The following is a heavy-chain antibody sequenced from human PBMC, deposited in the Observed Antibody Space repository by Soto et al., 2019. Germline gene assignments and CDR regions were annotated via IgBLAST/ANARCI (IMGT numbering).Heavy chain of an antibody. V-gene: IGHV4-31*03. CDR3: ARGSPPLIRGVTGHFDY. Sequence: SETLSLTCTVSGGSISSGGYYWSWIRQHPGKGLEWIGYIYYSGSTYYNPSLKSRVTISVDTSKNQFSLKLSSVTAADTAVYYCARGSPPLIRGVTGHFDYWGQGTLVTVSS. J-gene: IGHJ4*02. CDR1: GGSISSGGYY. CDR2: IYYSGST. D-gene: IGHD3-10*01.